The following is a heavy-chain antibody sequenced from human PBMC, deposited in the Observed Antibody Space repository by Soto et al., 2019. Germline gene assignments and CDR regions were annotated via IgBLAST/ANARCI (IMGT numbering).Heavy chain of an antibody. D-gene: IGHD5-12*01. CDR3: ARNRYGGYYFDY. J-gene: IGHJ4*02. Sequence: QVQLQESGPGLVKPSGTLSLTCAVSSGSITSSNWWSWVRQTPGKGLEWIGEVSHTGNTNYIPSLKSRVTISVDKSRNQFSLTLSSVTAADTAVYYCARNRYGGYYFDYWGQGTLVTVSS. V-gene: IGHV4-4*02. CDR2: VSHTGNT. CDR1: SGSITSSNW.